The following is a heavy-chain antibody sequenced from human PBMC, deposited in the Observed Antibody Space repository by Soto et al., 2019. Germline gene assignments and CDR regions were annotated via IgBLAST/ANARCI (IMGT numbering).Heavy chain of an antibody. CDR3: AREYSGSSFFDY. Sequence: PGGSLRLSCAASGFTFSNYEMNWVRRAPGKGLEWVSYISDTGGTVYYADSVKGRFTISRDNAKNSLYLQMNSLGAEDTAVYYCAREYSGSSFFDYWGQGTLVTVSS. J-gene: IGHJ4*02. D-gene: IGHD6-6*01. CDR1: GFTFSNYE. CDR2: ISDTGGTV. V-gene: IGHV3-48*03.